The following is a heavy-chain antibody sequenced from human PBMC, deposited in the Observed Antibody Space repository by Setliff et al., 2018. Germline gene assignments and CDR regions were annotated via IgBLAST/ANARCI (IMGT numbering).Heavy chain of an antibody. Sequence: EASVKVSCKASGYTFAGYYMHWVRQAPGQGLEWMGWISPYNGVTNYEKRFQGRVTMTTDTSASAAYMELRSLKSDDTAVYFCAISTLSLCLGDTCPNAFDIWGQGTLVTVSS. CDR3: AISTLSLCLGDTCPNAFDI. D-gene: IGHD3-3*01. CDR1: GYTFAGYY. CDR2: ISPYNGVT. V-gene: IGHV1-2*02. J-gene: IGHJ3*02.